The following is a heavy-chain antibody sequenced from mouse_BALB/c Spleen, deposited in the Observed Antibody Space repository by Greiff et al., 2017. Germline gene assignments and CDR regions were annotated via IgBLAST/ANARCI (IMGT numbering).Heavy chain of an antibody. Sequence: VQLQQSGAELVKPGASVKLSCTASGFNIKDTYMHWVKQRPEQGLEWIGRIDPANGNTKYDPKFQGKATITADTSSNTAYLQLSSLTSEDTAVYYCARPDNYLYAMDYWGQGTSVTVSS. V-gene: IGHV14-3*02. CDR1: GFNIKDTY. J-gene: IGHJ4*01. CDR3: ARPDNYLYAMDY. CDR2: IDPANGNT. D-gene: IGHD1-3*01.